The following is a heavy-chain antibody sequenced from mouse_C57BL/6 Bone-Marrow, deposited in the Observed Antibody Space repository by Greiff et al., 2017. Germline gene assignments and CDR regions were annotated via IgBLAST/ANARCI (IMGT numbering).Heavy chain of an antibody. CDR2: IYLGNGYT. CDR3: ALGFAY. V-gene: IGHV1-58*01. J-gene: IGHJ3*01. CDR1: GYTFTSYG. Sequence: EVQLQQSGAELVRPGSSVKMSCKTSGYTFTSYGINWVKQRPGQGLEWIGYIYLGNGYTEYNEKFKGKATLTSDTSSSTAYMQLSSLTSEDSAVYCCALGFAYWGQGTLVTVSA.